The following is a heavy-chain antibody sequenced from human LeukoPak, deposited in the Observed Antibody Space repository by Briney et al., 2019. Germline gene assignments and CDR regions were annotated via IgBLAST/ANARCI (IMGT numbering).Heavy chain of an antibody. CDR2: ISYDGGNK. CDR3: AKVFEVRGARRPKDY. CDR1: GFTFSNYG. Sequence: GGSLRLSCAASGFTFSNYGMHWVRQAPGKGLEWVALISYDGGNKFYADSVRDRFTISRDNSKNTLFLQMNSLRIEDTAVYYCAKVFEVRGARRPKDYWGQGTLVIVSS. D-gene: IGHD3-10*01. V-gene: IGHV3-30*18. J-gene: IGHJ4*02.